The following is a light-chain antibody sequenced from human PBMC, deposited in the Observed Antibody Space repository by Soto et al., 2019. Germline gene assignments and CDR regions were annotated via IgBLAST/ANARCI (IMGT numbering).Light chain of an antibody. J-gene: IGKJ4*01. V-gene: IGKV3-15*01. CDR2: AAS. CDR3: QQYDDRPPNLS. Sequence: EIVMTQSPATLSVSPGERATLSCRASQSVSTNLAWYQQKPGQAPRLLIYAASVRATGIPARFSGSGSGTEFTLTISSLQSEDVAVYYCQQYDDRPPNLSFGGGTKVEIK. CDR1: QSVSTN.